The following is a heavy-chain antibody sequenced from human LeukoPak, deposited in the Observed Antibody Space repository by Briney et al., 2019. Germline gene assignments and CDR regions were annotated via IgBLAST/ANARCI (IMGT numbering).Heavy chain of an antibody. CDR2: MNPNSGNT. Sequence: ASVKVSCKASGYTFTSYDINWVRQATGQGLEWMGWMNPNSGNTGYAQKFQGRVTMTRNTSISTAYMELSSLRSEDTAVYYCARARGIAAAGSNYYMDVWGKGTTVTISS. D-gene: IGHD6-13*01. J-gene: IGHJ6*03. V-gene: IGHV1-8*01. CDR3: ARARGIAAAGSNYYMDV. CDR1: GYTFTSYD.